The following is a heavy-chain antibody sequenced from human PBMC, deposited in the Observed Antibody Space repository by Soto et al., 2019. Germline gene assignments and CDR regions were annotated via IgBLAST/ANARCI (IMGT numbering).Heavy chain of an antibody. CDR3: ARVESDYYYYGMDV. D-gene: IGHD3-3*01. CDR2: IKQDGSEK. J-gene: IGHJ6*02. CDR1: GFTFSSYW. Sequence: EVQLVESGGGLVQPGGSLRLSCAASGFTFSSYWMSWVRQAPGKGLEWVANIKQDGSEKYYVDSVKGRFTISRDNAKNSLYLQMNSLRAEDTAVYYCARVESDYYYYGMDVWGQGTTVTVSS. V-gene: IGHV3-7*03.